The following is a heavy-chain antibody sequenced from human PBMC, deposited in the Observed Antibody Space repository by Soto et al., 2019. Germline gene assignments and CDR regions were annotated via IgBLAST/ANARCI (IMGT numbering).Heavy chain of an antibody. CDR1: GDILCRNSAA. CDR2: TYYRSKWYN. J-gene: IGHJ5*02. D-gene: IGHD5-18*01. Sequence: QTLLLTCALSGDILCRNSAAWNWIRQSPSRGLEWLGRTYYRSKWYNDYAVSVKSRITINPDTSKNQFYLQLNSVTPEDTAVYYCARGYSYGTSTPGNCFDPWGQGTLVTASS. CDR3: ARGYSYGTSTPGNCFDP. V-gene: IGHV6-1*01.